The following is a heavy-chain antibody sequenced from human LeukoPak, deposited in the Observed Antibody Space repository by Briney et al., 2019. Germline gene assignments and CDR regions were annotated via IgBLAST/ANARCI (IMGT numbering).Heavy chain of an antibody. CDR2: IRYDGSNK. V-gene: IGHV3-30*02. CDR1: GFTFSSYG. Sequence: GGSLRLSCAASGFTFSSYGMHWVRQAPGKGLEWVAFIRYDGSNKYYADSVKGRFTISRDNSKNTLYLQMNSLRAEDTAVYYCAKDSTTVVKYYYCYYMDVWGKGTTVTISS. D-gene: IGHD4-23*01. J-gene: IGHJ6*03. CDR3: AKDSTTVVKYYYCYYMDV.